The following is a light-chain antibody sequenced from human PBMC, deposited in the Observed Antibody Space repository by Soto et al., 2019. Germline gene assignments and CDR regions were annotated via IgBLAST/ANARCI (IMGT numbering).Light chain of an antibody. V-gene: IGLV2-14*01. CDR2: EVS. CDR3: SSYTPSSTL. CDR1: STDVGRYNY. Sequence: QSALTQPASVSGSPGQSITISCTGTSTDVGRYNYVSWYQQHPGKAPKLIIYEVSNRPSGVSNRFSGSKSGNTASLTISGLQDEDEADYYCSSYTPSSTLFGGGTKVTVL. J-gene: IGLJ2*01.